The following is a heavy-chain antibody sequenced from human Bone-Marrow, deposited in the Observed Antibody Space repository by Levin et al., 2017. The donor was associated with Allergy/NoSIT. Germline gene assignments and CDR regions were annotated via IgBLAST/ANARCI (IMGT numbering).Heavy chain of an antibody. CDR2: VYFSGGT. V-gene: IGHV4-59*12. CDR1: DGSISSNY. J-gene: IGHJ6*02. CDR3: ASSSYYHGLAV. D-gene: IGHD2-2*01. Sequence: PSETLSLTCSVSDGSISSNYWNWIRQPPGKGLEWIGIVYFSGGTNYNPSLKSRVTISIDTSKKQFFLKLSSVTAADTAVYFCASSSYYHGLAVWGQGSTVTVSS.